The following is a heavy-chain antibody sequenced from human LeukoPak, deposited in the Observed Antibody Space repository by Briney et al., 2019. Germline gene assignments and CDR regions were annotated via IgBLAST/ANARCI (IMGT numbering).Heavy chain of an antibody. CDR3: ARRVMTTVTTIVDY. CDR1: GGTFSSYA. CDR2: IIPIFGTA. D-gene: IGHD4-11*01. V-gene: IGHV1-69*01. Sequence: SVKVSCKASGGTFSSYAIRWVRQAPGQGLEWMGGIIPIFGTANYAQKFQGRVTITADESTSTAYMELSSLRSEDTAVYYCARRVMTTVTTIVDYWGQGTLVTVSS. J-gene: IGHJ4*02.